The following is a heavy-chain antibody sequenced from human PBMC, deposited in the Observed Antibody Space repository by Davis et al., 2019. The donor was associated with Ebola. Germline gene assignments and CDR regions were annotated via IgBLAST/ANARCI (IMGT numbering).Heavy chain of an antibody. CDR2: ISSSGSTI. CDR3: ARGRYCSSTSCYNGFWAY. D-gene: IGHD2-2*02. V-gene: IGHV3-48*04. CDR1: GFTFSSYS. Sequence: GESLKISCAASGFTFSSYSMNWVRQAPGKGLEWVSYISSSGSTIYYADSVKGRFTISRDNAKNSLYLQMNSLRAEDTAVYYCARGRYCSSTSCYNGFWAYWGQGTLVTVSS. J-gene: IGHJ4*02.